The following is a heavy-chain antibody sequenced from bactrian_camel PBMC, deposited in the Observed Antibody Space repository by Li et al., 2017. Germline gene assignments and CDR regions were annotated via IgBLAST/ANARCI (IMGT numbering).Heavy chain of an antibody. CDR1: GSIDASD. CDR3: AAEALIIATMRACGY. V-gene: IGHV3S60*01. D-gene: IGHD4*01. J-gene: IGHJ6*01. CDR2: IRSDGRT. Sequence: VQLVESGGGSVQAGGSRRLTCTAFGSIDASDMGWYRQPPDNECEFISSIRSDGRTDCSDSVKGRFTISQDNAKNTVYLQMNSLKPEDTAVYYCAAEALIIATMRACGYWGQGTQVTVS.